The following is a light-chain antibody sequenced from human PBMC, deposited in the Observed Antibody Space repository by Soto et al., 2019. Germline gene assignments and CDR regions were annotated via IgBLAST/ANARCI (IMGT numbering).Light chain of an antibody. CDR2: GAS. CDR1: QSVSGSY. CDR3: QQYGSSPIT. Sequence: EIVLTQSPGTLSLSPGEIDTLSCRASQSVSGSYLAWYQQKPGQAPRLLIYGASSRATGIPDKFSGSGSGTDFTLTISRLEPEDCAVYYWQQYGSSPITFGQGTLLEIK. V-gene: IGKV3-20*01. J-gene: IGKJ5*01.